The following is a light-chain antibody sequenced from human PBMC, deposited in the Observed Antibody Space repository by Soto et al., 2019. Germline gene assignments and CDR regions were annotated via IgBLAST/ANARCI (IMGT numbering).Light chain of an antibody. CDR3: QQANSFPLT. V-gene: IGKV1-12*01. Sequence: DIQVTQSPSSVSASVGDRVTITCRASQGISNWLAWYQQKPGKAPKLLIYGASNLQGVPSRFSGSGSGTDFTLTISSLQPEDFATYYCQQANSFPLTFGGGTKVEIK. CDR2: GAS. CDR1: QGISNW. J-gene: IGKJ4*01.